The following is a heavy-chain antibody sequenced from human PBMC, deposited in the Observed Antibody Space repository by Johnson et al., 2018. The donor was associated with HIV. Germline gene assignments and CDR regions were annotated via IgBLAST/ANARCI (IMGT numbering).Heavy chain of an antibody. V-gene: IGHV3-30*18. D-gene: IGHD5-12*01. CDR3: AKYGYSGYDWGNDAFDI. Sequence: QVQLVESGGGVVQPWRSLRLSCAASGFTFSSYGMHWVRQAPGQGLGWVAVLSYDGSNKNYADTVKGSFTLSRDNSKNTLYMQMNSLRAEDTAVYYCAKYGYSGYDWGNDAFDIWGQGTMVTVSS. CDR2: LSYDGSNK. CDR1: GFTFSSYG. J-gene: IGHJ3*02.